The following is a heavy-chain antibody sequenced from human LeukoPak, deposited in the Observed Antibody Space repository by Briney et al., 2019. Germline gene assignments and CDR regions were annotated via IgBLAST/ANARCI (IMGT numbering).Heavy chain of an antibody. Sequence: GASVKVSCKASGYTFTGYYMHWVRQAPGQGLEWMGGIIPIFGTANYAQKFQGRVTITTDESTSTAYMELSSLRSEDTAVYYCARDQMATMNYFDYWGQGTLVTVSS. J-gene: IGHJ4*02. CDR3: ARDQMATMNYFDY. V-gene: IGHV1-69*05. CDR1: GYTFTGYY. CDR2: IIPIFGTA. D-gene: IGHD5-24*01.